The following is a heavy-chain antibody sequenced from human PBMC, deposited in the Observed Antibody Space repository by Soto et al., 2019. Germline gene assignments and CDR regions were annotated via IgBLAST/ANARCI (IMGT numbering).Heavy chain of an antibody. D-gene: IGHD2-15*01. CDR2: IYHSGST. Sequence: SETLSLTCAVSGGSISSSNWWSWVRQPPGKGLEWIGEIYHSGSTNYNPSLKSRVTISVDKSKNQFSLKLSSVTAADTAVYYCARDPTCSGGSCYLFDYWGQGTLVTVSS. V-gene: IGHV4-4*02. CDR1: GGSISSSNW. CDR3: ARDPTCSGGSCYLFDY. J-gene: IGHJ4*02.